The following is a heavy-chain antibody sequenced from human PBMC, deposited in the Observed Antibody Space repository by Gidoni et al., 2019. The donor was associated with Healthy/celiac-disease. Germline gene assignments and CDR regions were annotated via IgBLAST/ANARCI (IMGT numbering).Heavy chain of an antibody. Sequence: VQLVESGGGLVQPAGSLRLSCAASGVPFSSYWMSWVGQAPGKGLEWVANIKQDGSEKYYVDSVKGRFTISRDNAKNSRYLQMNSLRAEDTAVYYCARGGSIAVAAYYFDYWGQGTLVTVSS. CDR3: ARGGSIAVAAYYFDY. D-gene: IGHD6-19*01. J-gene: IGHJ4*02. CDR2: IKQDGSEK. V-gene: IGHV3-7*01. CDR1: GVPFSSYW.